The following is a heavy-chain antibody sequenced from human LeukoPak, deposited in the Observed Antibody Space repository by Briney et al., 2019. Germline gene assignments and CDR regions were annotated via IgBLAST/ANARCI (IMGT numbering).Heavy chain of an antibody. Sequence: ASVKVSCKVSGYALTELSMRWVRQAPGKGLEWMGGFDPEDGETIYAQKFQGRVTMTEDTSTDIAYMELSSLRSEDTAVYYCATSPSRRKGDIVLMVYASYFDYWGQGTLVTVSS. CDR3: ATSPSRRKGDIVLMVYASYFDY. D-gene: IGHD2-8*01. V-gene: IGHV1-24*01. J-gene: IGHJ4*02. CDR2: FDPEDGET. CDR1: GYALTELS.